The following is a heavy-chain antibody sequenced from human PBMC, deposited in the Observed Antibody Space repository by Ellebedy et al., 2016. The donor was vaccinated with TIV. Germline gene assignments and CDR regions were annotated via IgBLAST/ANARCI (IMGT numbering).Heavy chain of an antibody. CDR3: AKDDYYDSSGYFDY. CDR2: ISGSGGST. D-gene: IGHD3-22*01. V-gene: IGHV3-23*01. J-gene: IGHJ4*02. CDR1: GFTFSSYA. Sequence: PGGSLRLSCAASGFTFSSYAMSWVRQAPGKGLEWVSAISGSGGSTYYADSVKGRFTISRDNSKNPLYLQMNSLRAEDTAVYYCAKDDYYDSSGYFDYWGQGTLVTVSS.